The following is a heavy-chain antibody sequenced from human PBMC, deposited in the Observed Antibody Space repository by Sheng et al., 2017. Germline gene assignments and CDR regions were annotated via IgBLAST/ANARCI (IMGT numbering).Heavy chain of an antibody. CDR3: ARDLGYIYGYHYFDP. V-gene: IGHV1-69*13. J-gene: IGHJ4*02. Sequence: QVQLVQSGAEVKKPGSSVKVSCRASGGSFNTYAISWVRQAPGQGLEWMGGFTPLLGTADYAHNFLGRVTMTADESTSTAYMEMSSLRAEDTAVYYCARDLGYIYGYHYFDPWGQGSLVTVTS. CDR1: GGSFNTYA. CDR2: FTPLLGTA. D-gene: IGHD5-18*01.